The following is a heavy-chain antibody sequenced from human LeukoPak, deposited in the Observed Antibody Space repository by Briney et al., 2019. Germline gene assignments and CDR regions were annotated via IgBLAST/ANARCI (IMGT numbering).Heavy chain of an antibody. Sequence: SVKVSCKASGATFTSKTISWVRQAPGQGLEWMGRIIPMYDIKDYAQKFQGRVTITADKSTSTAYMELSSLTSEDTAGYYCARDRIVGPMESAFDIWGQGTMVTVSP. CDR1: GATFTSKT. V-gene: IGHV1-69*04. D-gene: IGHD1-26*01. CDR3: ARDRIVGPMESAFDI. J-gene: IGHJ3*02. CDR2: IIPMYDIK.